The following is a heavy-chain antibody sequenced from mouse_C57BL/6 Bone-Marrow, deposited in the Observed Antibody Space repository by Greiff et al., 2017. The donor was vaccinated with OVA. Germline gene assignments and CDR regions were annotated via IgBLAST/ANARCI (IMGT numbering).Heavy chain of an antibody. V-gene: IGHV7-3*01. Sequence: EVQVVEPGGGLVQPGGSLSLSCEASGFTFTDYYMRWVRQTPGKALEWLGFIRNTANDYTTEYSASVKGRFTISRDNYQRILYLQMNALRAEDSATYYCSRWTPNWSCFAYWGQGTLVTVSA. CDR3: SRWTPNWSCFAY. CDR2: IRNTANDYTT. D-gene: IGHD4-1*02. J-gene: IGHJ3*01. CDR1: GFTFTDYY.